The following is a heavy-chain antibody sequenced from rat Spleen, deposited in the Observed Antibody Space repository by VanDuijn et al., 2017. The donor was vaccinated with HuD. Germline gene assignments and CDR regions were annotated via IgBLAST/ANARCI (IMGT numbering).Heavy chain of an antibody. Sequence: EVQLVESGGGLVQPGGSLKLSCAASGFTFSNYDMAWVRQAPTKGLEWVASISTSGGSTYYRDSVKGRFTVSRDNAKSTLYLQMNSLRSEDTATYYCAREVNGGYLYWGQGVMVTVSS. CDR1: GFTFSNYD. V-gene: IGHV5-25*01. D-gene: IGHD1-11*01. CDR3: AREVNGGYLY. J-gene: IGHJ2*01. CDR2: ISTSGGST.